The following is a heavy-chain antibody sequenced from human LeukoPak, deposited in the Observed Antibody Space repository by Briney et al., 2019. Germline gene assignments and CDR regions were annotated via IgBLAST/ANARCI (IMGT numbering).Heavy chain of an antibody. V-gene: IGHV3-21*01. J-gene: IGHJ4*02. CDR2: ISSSSSYI. Sequence: GGSLRLSCAASGFTFSSYSMNWVRQAPGKGLEWVSSISSSSSYIYYADSVKGRFTISRDNAKNSLYLQMNSLRAEETAVYYCARDSVEMATITEIDYWGQGTLVTVFS. CDR1: GFTFSSYS. CDR3: ARDSVEMATITEIDY. D-gene: IGHD5-24*01.